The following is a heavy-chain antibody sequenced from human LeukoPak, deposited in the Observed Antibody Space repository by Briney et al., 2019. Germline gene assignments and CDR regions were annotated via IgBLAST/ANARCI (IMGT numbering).Heavy chain of an antibody. CDR2: INHSGST. J-gene: IGHJ5*02. V-gene: IGHV4-34*01. CDR3: AGLVGGIVAAGSWFDP. Sequence: PSETLSLTCAVYGGSFSGYYWSWIRQPPGKGRGWIGEINHSGSTDYNPSLKSRVTISVDTSKNQFSLKLSSVTAATTPVYYCAGLVGGIVAAGSWFDPWGKGTLVNVS. CDR1: GGSFSGYY. D-gene: IGHD6-13*01.